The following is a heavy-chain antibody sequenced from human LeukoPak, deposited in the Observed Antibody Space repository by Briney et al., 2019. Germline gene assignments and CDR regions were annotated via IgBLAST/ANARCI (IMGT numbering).Heavy chain of an antibody. V-gene: IGHV3-23*01. Sequence: PGGSLRLSCAASGFMFEDYSMHWVRQAPGKGLEWVSISWDGGKYYADSVKGRFTISRDNSKNTLYLQMNSLRAEDTAVYYCAKAPGGDPRYYYYMDVWGKGTTVTISS. D-gene: IGHD2-21*01. CDR2: ISWDGGK. CDR1: GFMFEDYS. CDR3: AKAPGGDPRYYYYMDV. J-gene: IGHJ6*03.